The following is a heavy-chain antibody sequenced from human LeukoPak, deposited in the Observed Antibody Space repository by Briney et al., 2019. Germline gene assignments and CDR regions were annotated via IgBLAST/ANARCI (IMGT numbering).Heavy chain of an antibody. J-gene: IGHJ4*02. CDR2: IRDDGSDK. CDR1: GFIFSSYG. D-gene: IGHD2-15*01. CDR3: AKVVDNLDY. V-gene: IGHV3-30*02. Sequence: GGSLRLSCAASGFIFSSYGMHWVRQAPGKGLEWVSFIRDDGSDKYYADSVKGRFTISRDNSKNTLYLQMNSLRVEDTAVYYCAKVVDNLDYWGQGTLVTVSS.